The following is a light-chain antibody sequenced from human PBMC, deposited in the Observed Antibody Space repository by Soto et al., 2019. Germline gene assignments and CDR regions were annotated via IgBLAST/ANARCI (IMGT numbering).Light chain of an antibody. CDR1: QSISSN. Sequence: EIVMTQSPATLSVSPGERAILSCRASQSISSNLGWYQQRPGQAPRLLIYGASTRATGIPARFSGSGSGTEFTLTISSLQSEDFAVYYCQQYNTWRSITFGQGTRLEIK. CDR2: GAS. J-gene: IGKJ5*01. CDR3: QQYNTWRSIT. V-gene: IGKV3-15*01.